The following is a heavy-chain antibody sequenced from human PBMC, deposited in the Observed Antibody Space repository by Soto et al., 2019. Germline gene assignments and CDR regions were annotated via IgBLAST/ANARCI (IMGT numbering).Heavy chain of an antibody. V-gene: IGHV3-23*01. Sequence: PGGSLRLSCAASGFTFSSYAMSWVRQAPGKGLEWVSAISGSGGSTYYADFVKGRFTISRDNSKNTLYLQMNSLRAEDTAVYYCASRPAYYDFWSGYYFDYWGQGTLVTVSS. CDR3: ASRPAYYDFWSGYYFDY. CDR1: GFTFSSYA. D-gene: IGHD3-3*01. CDR2: ISGSGGST. J-gene: IGHJ4*02.